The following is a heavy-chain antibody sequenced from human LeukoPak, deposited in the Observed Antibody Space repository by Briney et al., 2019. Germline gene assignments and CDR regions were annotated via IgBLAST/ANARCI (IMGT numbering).Heavy chain of an antibody. D-gene: IGHD2-15*01. CDR3: ARGRGGSCYSVCDYYYGMDV. CDR1: GGSISSGDYY. CDR2: IYYSGST. Sequence: PSETLSLTCTVSGGSISSGDYYWSWIRQPPGKGLEWIGYIYYSGSTYYNPSLKSRVTISVDTSKNQFSLKLSSVTAADTVVYYCARGRGGSCYSVCDYYYGMDVWGQGTTVTVSS. V-gene: IGHV4-30-4*01. J-gene: IGHJ6*02.